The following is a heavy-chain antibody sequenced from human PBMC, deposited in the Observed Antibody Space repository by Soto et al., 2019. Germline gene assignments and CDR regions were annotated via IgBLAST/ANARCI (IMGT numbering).Heavy chain of an antibody. J-gene: IGHJ4*02. CDR1: GGSISSSNW. V-gene: IGHV4-4*02. D-gene: IGHD5-18*01. Sequence: QVQLQESGPGLVKPSGTLSLTCAVSGGSISSSNWWSWVRQPPGKGLEWIGEIYHSGSTNYNASLKSRVTISVDKSKNQFSLKLSSVTAADTAVYYCARDLLGGRGYSLSGYAYWGQGTLVTVSS. CDR2: IYHSGST. CDR3: ARDLLGGRGYSLSGYAY.